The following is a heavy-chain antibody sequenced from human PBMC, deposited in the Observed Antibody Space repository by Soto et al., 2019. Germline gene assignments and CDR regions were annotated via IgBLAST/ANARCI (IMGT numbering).Heavy chain of an antibody. D-gene: IGHD3-3*01. CDR3: ARGESKSITIFGEDYGMDV. Sequence: SETLSLTCTVSGGSISSGDYYWSWIRQPPGKGLEWIGYIYYSGSTYYNPSLKSRVTISVDTSKNQFSLKLSSVTAADTAVYYCARGESKSITIFGEDYGMDVWGQGTTVTVSS. J-gene: IGHJ6*02. CDR2: IYYSGST. CDR1: GGSISSGDYY. V-gene: IGHV4-30-4*01.